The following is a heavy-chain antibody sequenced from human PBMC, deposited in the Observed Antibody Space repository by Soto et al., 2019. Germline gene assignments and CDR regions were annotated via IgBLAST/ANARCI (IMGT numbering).Heavy chain of an antibody. Sequence: QVQLVESGGGVVQPGRSLRLSCAASGFTFSSYGMHWVRQAPGKGLEWVAVISYDGSNKYYADSVKGRFTISRDNSKNPLYLQMNRLRAEDKAVYYCTSSGWYGGGDYWGQGTLVTVSS. CDR2: ISYDGSNK. V-gene: IGHV3-30*03. CDR1: GFTFSSYG. D-gene: IGHD6-19*01. CDR3: TSSGWYGGGDY. J-gene: IGHJ4*02.